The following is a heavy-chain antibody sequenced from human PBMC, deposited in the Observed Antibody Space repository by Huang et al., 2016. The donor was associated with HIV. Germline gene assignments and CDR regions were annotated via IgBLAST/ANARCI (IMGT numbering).Heavy chain of an antibody. CDR3: AKDGADEEWDIDY. Sequence: VQLVESGGGVVQPGRSLRLACAASGFSFSTYGLHWVRQAPGKGLEGVSGISYDGSNKYYAHSVKSRFTISRDTSENKVYLQMNSLRHEDTAVYYCAKDGADEEWDIDYWGQGTLVTVSS. CDR1: GFSFSTYG. CDR2: ISYDGSNK. V-gene: IGHV3-30*18. J-gene: IGHJ4*02. D-gene: IGHD1-26*01.